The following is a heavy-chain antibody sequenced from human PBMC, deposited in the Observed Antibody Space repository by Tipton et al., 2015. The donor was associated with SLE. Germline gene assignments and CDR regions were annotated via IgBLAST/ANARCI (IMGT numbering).Heavy chain of an antibody. V-gene: IGHV3-48*01. CDR1: GFAFSSYS. CDR2: ISGSSSTI. D-gene: IGHD3-22*01. J-gene: IGHJ4*02. CDR3: ARDSVARYDSSGYYYGY. Sequence: SLRLSCAASGFAFSSYSMNWVRQAPGKGLEWVSYISGSSSTIYYADSVKGRFTISRDNAKNSLYLQMNSLRAEDTAVYYCARDSVARYDSSGYYYGYWGQGTLVTVSS.